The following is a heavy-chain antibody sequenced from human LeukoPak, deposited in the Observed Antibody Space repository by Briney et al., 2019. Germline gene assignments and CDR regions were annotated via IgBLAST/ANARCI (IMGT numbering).Heavy chain of an antibody. CDR1: GLTFSNYW. V-gene: IGHV3-7*01. CDR3: ARDYWRSIDH. Sequence: AGGSLRLSCVVSGLTFSNYWMIWVRQAPGKGLESVAIVNEEGSAKYYLDSVKGRFTISRDNARNSLYLEMNSLRAEDTAVYYCARDYWRSIDHWGQGTLVTVSS. CDR2: VNEEGSAK. D-gene: IGHD1-1*01. J-gene: IGHJ4*02.